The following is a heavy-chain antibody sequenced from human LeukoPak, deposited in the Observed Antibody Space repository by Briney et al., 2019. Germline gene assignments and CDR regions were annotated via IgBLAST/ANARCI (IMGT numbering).Heavy chain of an antibody. V-gene: IGHV1-69*05. Sequence: SVKVSCKASGGTFSSYAISWLRQAPGQGLEWMGGIIPILGTANYAQKFQGRVTITTDESTSTAYMELSSLRSEDTAVYYCASGVKRGYSGYDFYYYYMDVWGKGTTVTVSS. CDR3: ASGVKRGYSGYDFYYYYMDV. D-gene: IGHD5-12*01. CDR2: IIPILGTA. CDR1: GGTFSSYA. J-gene: IGHJ6*03.